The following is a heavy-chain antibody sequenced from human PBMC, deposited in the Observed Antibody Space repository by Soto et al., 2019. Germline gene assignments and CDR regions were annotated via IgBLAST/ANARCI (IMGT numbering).Heavy chain of an antibody. CDR2: ISYDGSNK. CDR3: AKEAARGITGTTAYFQH. D-gene: IGHD1-7*01. J-gene: IGHJ1*01. CDR1: GFTFSSYG. Sequence: PGGSLRLSCAASGFTFSSYGMHWVRQAPGKGLEWVAVISYDGSNKYYADSVKGRFTISRDNSKNTLYLQMNSLGAEDTAVYYCAKEAARGITGTTAYFQHWGRGTLVTVSS. V-gene: IGHV3-30*18.